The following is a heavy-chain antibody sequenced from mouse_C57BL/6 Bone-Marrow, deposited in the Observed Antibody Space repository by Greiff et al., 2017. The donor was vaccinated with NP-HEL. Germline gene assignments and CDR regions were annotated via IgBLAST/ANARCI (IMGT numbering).Heavy chain of an antibody. CDR3: ARPRRRYDYAGAWFAY. CDR2: ISYDGSN. CDR1: GYSITSGYY. Sequence: DVQLVESGPGLVKPSQSLSLTCSVTGYSITSGYYWNWIRQFPGNKLEWMGYISYDGSNNYNPSLKNRISITRDTSKNQFFLKLNSVTTEDTSTYYCARPRRRYDYAGAWFAYWGQGTLVTVSA. J-gene: IGHJ3*01. V-gene: IGHV3-6*01. D-gene: IGHD2-4*01.